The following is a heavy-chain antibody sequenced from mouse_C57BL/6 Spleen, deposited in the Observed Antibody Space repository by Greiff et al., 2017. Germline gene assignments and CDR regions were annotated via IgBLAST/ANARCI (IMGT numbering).Heavy chain of an antibody. CDR2: IYPGSGNT. CDR3: ANGSPWFAY. Sequence: VQRVESGAELVRPGASVKLSCKASGYTFTDYYINWVKQRPGQGLEWIARIYPGSGNTYYNEKFKGKATLTAEKSSSTAYMQLSSLTSEDSAVYFCANGSPWFAYWGQGTLVTVSA. D-gene: IGHD1-1*01. J-gene: IGHJ3*01. CDR1: GYTFTDYY. V-gene: IGHV1-76*01.